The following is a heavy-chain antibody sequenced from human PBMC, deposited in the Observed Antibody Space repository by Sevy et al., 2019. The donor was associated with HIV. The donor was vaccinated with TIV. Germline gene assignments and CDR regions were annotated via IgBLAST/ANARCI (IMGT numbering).Heavy chain of an antibody. V-gene: IGHV3-33*01. D-gene: IGHD2-15*01. CDR1: GFTFSSYG. CDR2: IWYDGSNK. Sequence: GGSLRLSCAASGFTFSSYGMHWVRQAPGKGLEWVAVIWYDGSNKYYADSVKGQFTSSRDNSKNTLYLQMNSLRAEDTAVYYCARAGNVVVAATEGRYFDYWGQGTLVTVSS. CDR3: ARAGNVVVAATEGRYFDY. J-gene: IGHJ4*02.